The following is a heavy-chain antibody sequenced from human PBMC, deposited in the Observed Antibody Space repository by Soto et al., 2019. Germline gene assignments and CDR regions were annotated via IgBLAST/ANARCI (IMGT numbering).Heavy chain of an antibody. Sequence: EVQLLESGGGLVQPGGSLRLSCAASGFTFSSYAMSWVRQAPGKGLEWVSAISGSGGSTYYADSVKGRFTISRDNSKNTLYLQMNSLRAEDTAVYYCAKDIVVVPAAMILTYYYYYGMDVWGQGTTVTVSS. CDR3: AKDIVVVPAAMILTYYYYYGMDV. CDR1: GFTFSSYA. J-gene: IGHJ6*02. CDR2: ISGSGGST. V-gene: IGHV3-23*01. D-gene: IGHD2-2*01.